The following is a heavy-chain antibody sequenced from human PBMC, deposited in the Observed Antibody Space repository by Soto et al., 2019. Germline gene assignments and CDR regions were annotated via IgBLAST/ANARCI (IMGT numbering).Heavy chain of an antibody. V-gene: IGHV3-30*18. J-gene: IGHJ6*02. CDR2: ISYDGSNK. D-gene: IGHD2-15*01. CDR1: GFTFSNYG. Sequence: QVHLVESGGGVVQPGRSPRLSCVASGFTFSNYGMHWVRQAPGKGLEWVAVISYDGSNKYYADSVKGRFTISRDNSKNTLYLPMTSLRTEDTALYYCAKLDEGGLQYAYYAMDVWGQGTTVTVSS. CDR3: AKLDEGGLQYAYYAMDV.